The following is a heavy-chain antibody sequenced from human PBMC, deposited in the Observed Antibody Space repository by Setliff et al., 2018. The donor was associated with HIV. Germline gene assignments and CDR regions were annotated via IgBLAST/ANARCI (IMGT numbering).Heavy chain of an antibody. D-gene: IGHD3-22*01. V-gene: IGHV1-69*13. CDR1: RGTFRNSA. J-gene: IGHJ6*03. CDR2: IIPIFGTT. Sequence: SVKVSCKASRGTFRNSAINWVRQAPGQGLEWMGGIIPIFGTTHYAQKFQGRVTVTADESTSTAYMQLSSLRSDDTAVYYCARGRNYDSSGYGDYYYYMDVWGKGTTVTVSS. CDR3: ARGRNYDSSGYGDYYYYMDV.